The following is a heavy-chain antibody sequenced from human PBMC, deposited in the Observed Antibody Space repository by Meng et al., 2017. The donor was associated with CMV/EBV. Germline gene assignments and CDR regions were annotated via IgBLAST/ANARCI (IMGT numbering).Heavy chain of an antibody. CDR2: ITWNSRTI. V-gene: IGHV3-9*01. J-gene: IGHJ3*01. Sequence: SLKISCAASGFIVDDYAMHRVRQAPGKGLEWVSGITWNSRTIDYADSVKGRFTISRDSAKNSLYLQMNSLRPEDTALYYCTKDIPRRDQSGYDYDGFDVWGQGTMVTVSS. CDR3: TKDIPRRDQSGYDYDGFDV. CDR1: GFIVDDYA. D-gene: IGHD5-12*01.